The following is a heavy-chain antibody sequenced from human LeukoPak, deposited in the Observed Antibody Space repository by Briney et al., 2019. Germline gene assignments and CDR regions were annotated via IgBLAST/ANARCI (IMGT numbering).Heavy chain of an antibody. Sequence: SVKVSCKASGFTFTSSAMQWVRQARGQRLEWIGWIVVGSGSTNYAQKFQERVTITRDMSTSTAYMELSSLRSEDTAVYYCAADLGEGSSGSDYWGQGTLVTVSS. J-gene: IGHJ4*02. CDR3: AADLGEGSSGSDY. CDR1: GFTFTSSA. D-gene: IGHD3-22*01. CDR2: IVVGSGST. V-gene: IGHV1-58*02.